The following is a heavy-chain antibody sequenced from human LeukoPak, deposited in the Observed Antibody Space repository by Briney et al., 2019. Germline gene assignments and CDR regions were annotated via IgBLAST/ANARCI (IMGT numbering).Heavy chain of an antibody. Sequence: SETLSLTCSVSGGSISTYYWNWFRQPPGKGLEWIGHRHDSGSSNYNPSLKSRVTISIDTSKNQFSLKLNSVTAADTADYYCARAPVVRGVFGWFDFWGQGVLVTVSS. V-gene: IGHV4-59*01. J-gene: IGHJ5*01. CDR2: RHDSGSS. CDR3: ARAPVVRGVFGWFDF. CDR1: GGSISTYY. D-gene: IGHD3-10*01.